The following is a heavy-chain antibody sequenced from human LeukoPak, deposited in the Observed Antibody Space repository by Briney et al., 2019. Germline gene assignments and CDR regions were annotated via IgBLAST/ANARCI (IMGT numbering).Heavy chain of an antibody. D-gene: IGHD3-22*01. J-gene: IGHJ4*02. CDR3: AREIYYYDSSGYYPAYVYY. CDR1: GFTFSIYA. CDR2: LGGSETST. Sequence: RAGGSLRLSCAASGFTFSIYALSWVRQAPGKGLEWVSVLGGSETSTSYADSVKGRFTISRDNSKNTLYLQMNSLRAEDTAVYYCAREIYYYDSSGYYPAYVYYWGQGTLVTVSS. V-gene: IGHV3-23*01.